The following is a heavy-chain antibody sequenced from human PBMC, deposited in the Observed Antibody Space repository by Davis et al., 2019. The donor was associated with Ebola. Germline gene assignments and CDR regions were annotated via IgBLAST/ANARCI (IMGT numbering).Heavy chain of an antibody. V-gene: IGHV1-2*02. CDR1: GYTFTDNY. Sequence: ASVKVSCKASGYTFTDNYIHWVRQAPGQGLEWMGWINSNSGGAKYAHNFQGRVTMTRDTSISTAYMEMGSLRSDDTAVYYCARDRRQSFGAGVIDEYYGMDVWGQGTTVTVSS. CDR3: ARDRRQSFGAGVIDEYYGMDV. J-gene: IGHJ6*02. D-gene: IGHD3-10*01. CDR2: INSNSGGA.